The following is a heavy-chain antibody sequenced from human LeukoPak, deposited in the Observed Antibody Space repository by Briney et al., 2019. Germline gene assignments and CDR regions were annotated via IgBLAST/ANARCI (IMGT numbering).Heavy chain of an antibody. CDR2: INHSGST. CDR1: GGSFSGYY. V-gene: IGHV4-34*01. D-gene: IGHD6-19*01. Sequence: PSETLSLTCAVYGGSFSGYYWSWIRQPPGKGLEWIGEINHSGSTNYNPSLKSPVTISVDTSKNQFSLKLSSVTAADTAVYYCAVNGYSSGWFTKNYFDYWGQGTLVTVSS. J-gene: IGHJ4*02. CDR3: AVNGYSSGWFTKNYFDY.